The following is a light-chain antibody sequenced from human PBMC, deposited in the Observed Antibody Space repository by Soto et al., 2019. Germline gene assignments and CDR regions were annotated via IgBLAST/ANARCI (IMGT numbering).Light chain of an antibody. CDR2: GAS. CDR1: QSISTN. Sequence: IVMTQSPVTMSVSPGERATLSCRASQSISTNLAWYQQKPGQAPRLLIYGASTRATGIPARFSGGGSGTEFTLTIISLQSDAFAVYYCQHYNNWPPWTFGQGTKVETK. CDR3: QHYNNWPPWT. J-gene: IGKJ1*01. V-gene: IGKV3-15*01.